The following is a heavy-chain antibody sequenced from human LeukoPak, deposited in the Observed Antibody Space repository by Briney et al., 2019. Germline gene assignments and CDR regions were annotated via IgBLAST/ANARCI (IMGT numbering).Heavy chain of an antibody. Sequence: GGSLRLSCAASGFTLSSYVMSWVRQAPGKGLEWVSALCGSGGSTYYADSVKGRFNISRDNSKNTLYLQMNSLRAEDTAVYYCAKEYGSGSYYYDYWGQGTLVTVSS. CDR2: LCGSGGST. CDR1: GFTLSSYV. V-gene: IGHV3-23*01. CDR3: AKEYGSGSYYYDY. D-gene: IGHD3-10*01. J-gene: IGHJ4*02.